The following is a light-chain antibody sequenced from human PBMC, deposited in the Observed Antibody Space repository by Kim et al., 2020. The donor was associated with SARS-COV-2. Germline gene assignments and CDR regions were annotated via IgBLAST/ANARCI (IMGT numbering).Light chain of an antibody. Sequence: EIVMTQSPATLSVSPGERATPSCRASQNVGSNLAWYQQKPGQAPRLLIYGASTRATGIPARSSGSGSGTEFTLTISSLQSEDFAVYYCQQYNEWPLTFGGGTKVDIK. V-gene: IGKV3-15*01. CDR2: GAS. CDR1: QNVGSN. J-gene: IGKJ4*01. CDR3: QQYNEWPLT.